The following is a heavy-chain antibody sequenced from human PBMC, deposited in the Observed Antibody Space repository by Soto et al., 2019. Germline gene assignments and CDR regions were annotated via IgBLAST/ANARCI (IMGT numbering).Heavy chain of an antibody. CDR1: GFTFSSYG. Sequence: QVQLVESGGGVVQPGRSLRLSCAASGFTFSSYGMHWVRQAPGKGLEWVAVIWYDGSNKYYADTVKGRFTISRDNSKNTLYLQMNSLRAEDTAVYYCARTAPGTFYAFDIWGQGTMVTVSS. J-gene: IGHJ3*02. D-gene: IGHD6-13*01. CDR3: ARTAPGTFYAFDI. V-gene: IGHV3-33*01. CDR2: IWYDGSNK.